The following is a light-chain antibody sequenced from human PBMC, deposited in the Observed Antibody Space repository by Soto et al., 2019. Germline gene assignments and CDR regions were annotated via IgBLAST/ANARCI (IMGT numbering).Light chain of an antibody. CDR2: GAS. V-gene: IGKV1-9*01. Sequence: DILLTQSPAFLSASAGGRVPIACRASQGINIYLAWYQQKPGKAPKLLIYGASTLPSGVPCRFSGRGSGTEFTLTISSLQSEDFAFYYCQQLNSYPRTFGQGTKVDIK. CDR3: QQLNSYPRT. J-gene: IGKJ1*01. CDR1: QGINIY.